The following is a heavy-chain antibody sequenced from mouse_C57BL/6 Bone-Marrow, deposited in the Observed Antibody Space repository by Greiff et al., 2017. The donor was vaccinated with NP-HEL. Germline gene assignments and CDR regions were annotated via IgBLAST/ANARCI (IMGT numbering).Heavy chain of an antibody. V-gene: IGHV1-69*01. CDR1: GYTFTSYW. Sequence: VQLQQSGAELVMPGASVKLSCKASGYTFTSYWMHWVKQRPGQGLEWIGETDPSDSYTNYNQKFKGKSTLTVDKTASTAYMQLSSLTSEDSAVNYCAVVATFDYWGQGTTLTVSS. J-gene: IGHJ2*01. CDR3: AVVATFDY. CDR2: TDPSDSYT. D-gene: IGHD1-1*01.